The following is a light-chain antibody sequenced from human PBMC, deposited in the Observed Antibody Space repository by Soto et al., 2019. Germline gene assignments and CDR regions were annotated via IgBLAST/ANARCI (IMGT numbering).Light chain of an antibody. CDR2: SAS. CDR1: RGSSSY. V-gene: IGKV1-9*01. Sequence: IQLTQSPSSLSASVGDRVTLTCQASRGSSSYLDGYQQKPGKPPKLLVDSASTLQRLGPSMFSGSGSVPYFTLTSSSLQPEDSATYFCQQLNSDPQTFGQGTRLEIK. J-gene: IGKJ5*01. CDR3: QQLNSDPQT.